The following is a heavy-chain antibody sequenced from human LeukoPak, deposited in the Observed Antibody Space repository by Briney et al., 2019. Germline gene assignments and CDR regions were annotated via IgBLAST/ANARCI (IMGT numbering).Heavy chain of an antibody. Sequence: GGSLRLSCAASGFTFSSYAMSWVRQAPGKGLEWVSAISGSGGSTYYADSVKGRFTISRDNSKNTLYLQMNSPRAEDTAVYYCARGPGNLPQLFDYWGQGTLVTVSS. D-gene: IGHD4-23*01. V-gene: IGHV3-23*01. J-gene: IGHJ4*02. CDR1: GFTFSSYA. CDR2: ISGSGGST. CDR3: ARGPGNLPQLFDY.